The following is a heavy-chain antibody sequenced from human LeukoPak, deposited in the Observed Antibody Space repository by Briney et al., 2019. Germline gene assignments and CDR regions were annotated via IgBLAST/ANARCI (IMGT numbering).Heavy chain of an antibody. CDR1: GGTFSGYA. Sequence: ASVKVSCKASGGTFSGYAISWVRQAPGQGLEWMGIINPSGGSTSYAQKFQGRVTMTRDTSTSTVYMELSSLRSEDTAVYYCAGATTVTTRGFDYWGQGTLVTVSS. D-gene: IGHD4-17*01. J-gene: IGHJ4*02. V-gene: IGHV1-46*01. CDR3: AGATTVTTRGFDY. CDR2: INPSGGST.